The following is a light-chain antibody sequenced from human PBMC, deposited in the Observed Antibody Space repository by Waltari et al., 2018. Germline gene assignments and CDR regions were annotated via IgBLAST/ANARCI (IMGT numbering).Light chain of an antibody. J-gene: IGLJ3*02. CDR1: SGHSSNI. V-gene: IGLV4-69*01. CDR2: VNSDGSH. CDR3: QTGGHGTWV. Sequence: QLVLTQSPSASASLGASVKLTCTLSSGHSSNIIAWLQQQPEKGPRYLMKVNSDGSHSKGDEIPDRFSGSSSGAGRYLTIASVQSEDEADYYCQTGGHGTWVFGGGTTLTVL.